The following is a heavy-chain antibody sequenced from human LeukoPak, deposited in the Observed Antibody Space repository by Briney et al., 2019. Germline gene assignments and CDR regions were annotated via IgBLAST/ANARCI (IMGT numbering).Heavy chain of an antibody. J-gene: IGHJ4*02. V-gene: IGHV1-46*01. D-gene: IGHD4-23*01. CDR3: AREYSPDYGGNPYFDY. CDR1: GYTFTSYY. Sequence: ASVKVSCKASGYTFTSYYMHWVRQAPGQGLEWMGIINPSGGSTSYAQKFQGRVTMTRDTSTSTVYMELSSLRSEDTAVYYCAREYSPDYGGNPYFDYWGQGTLVTVSS. CDR2: INPSGGST.